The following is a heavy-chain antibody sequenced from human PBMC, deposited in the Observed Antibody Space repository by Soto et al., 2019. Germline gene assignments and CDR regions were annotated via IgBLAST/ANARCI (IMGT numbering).Heavy chain of an antibody. CDR3: ARERGLQIHYYYYYMDV. V-gene: IGHV6-1*01. CDR1: GDSVSSNSAA. D-gene: IGHD1-26*01. CDR2: TYYRSKWYN. J-gene: IGHJ6*03. Sequence: SQTLSLTCVISGDSVSSNSAAWNWIRQSPSRGLEWLGRTYYRSKWYNDYAVSVKSRITINPDTSKNQFSLQLNSVTPEDTAVYYCARERGLQIHYYYYYMDVWGKGTTVTVSS.